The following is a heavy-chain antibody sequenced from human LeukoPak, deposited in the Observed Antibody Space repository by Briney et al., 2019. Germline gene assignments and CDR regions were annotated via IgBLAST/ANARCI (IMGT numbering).Heavy chain of an antibody. Sequence: SETLSLTCTVSGGSISSSSYYWGWIRQPPGKGLEWIGSIYYSGSTYYNPSLKSRVTISVDTSKNQFSLKLSSVTAADTAVYYCARAPRDGYNYPSDAFDIWGQGTMVTVSS. CDR2: IYYSGST. CDR1: GGSISSSSYY. D-gene: IGHD5-24*01. J-gene: IGHJ3*02. V-gene: IGHV4-39*01. CDR3: ARAPRDGYNYPSDAFDI.